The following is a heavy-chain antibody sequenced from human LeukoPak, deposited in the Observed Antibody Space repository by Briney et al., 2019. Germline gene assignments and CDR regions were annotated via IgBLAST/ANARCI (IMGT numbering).Heavy chain of an antibody. CDR1: GFPFSIFP. CDR3: ARGKSGYDWDY. D-gene: IGHD5-12*01. CDR2: ISSSGSDT. J-gene: IGHJ4*02. V-gene: IGHV3-23*01. Sequence: GGSLRLSCAASGFPFSIFPMSWVRQPPGKGLEWVSGISSSGSDTYYTESVKGRFTISRDSSKKTVYLEMNSLRPEDTAVYYCARGKSGYDWDYWGQGTLVSVSS.